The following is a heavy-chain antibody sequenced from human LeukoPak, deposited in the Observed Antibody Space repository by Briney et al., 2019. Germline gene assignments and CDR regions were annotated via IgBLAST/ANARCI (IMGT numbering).Heavy chain of an antibody. CDR3: ARKSSSGWYMDY. CDR2: IIPILGIA. J-gene: IGHJ4*02. Sequence: SVKVSCKASGGTFSSYAISWVRQAPGQGLEWMGRIIPILGIANYAQKFQGRVTITADKSTSTAYMELSSLRSEDTAVYYCARKSSSGWYMDYWGQGTLVTVSS. CDR1: GGTFSSYA. V-gene: IGHV1-69*04. D-gene: IGHD6-19*01.